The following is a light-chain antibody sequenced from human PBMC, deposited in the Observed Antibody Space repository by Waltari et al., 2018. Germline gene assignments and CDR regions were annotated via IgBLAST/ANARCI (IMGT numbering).Light chain of an antibody. CDR1: TSNIGAGYD. V-gene: IGLV1-40*01. CDR2: CNI. CDR3: QTSDTSLSWV. J-gene: IGLJ3*02. Sequence: HSILTQPPSVSGAPGQRVTLSCTGSTSNIGAGYDVHWYQQVPGIAPKVLIFCNINRPSALPDRFSGSRSGTSASLAITGLQAEDDADYYCQTSDTSLSWVFGGGTKLTVL.